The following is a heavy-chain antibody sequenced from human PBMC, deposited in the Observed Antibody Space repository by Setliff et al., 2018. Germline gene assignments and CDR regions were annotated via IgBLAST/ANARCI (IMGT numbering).Heavy chain of an antibody. D-gene: IGHD3-10*01. V-gene: IGHV3-7*01. Sequence: GESLKISCSGSGFTFRTACLTWVRQAPGKGLEWVANIKADGSERFNVDSVRGRFTVSRDNAMNSVYLQMSRLGVEDTALYFCVLGDYGSGSFYGGFDHWGQGTRVTVSS. CDR2: IKADGSER. J-gene: IGHJ4*02. CDR1: GFTFRTAC. CDR3: VLGDYGSGSFYGGFDH.